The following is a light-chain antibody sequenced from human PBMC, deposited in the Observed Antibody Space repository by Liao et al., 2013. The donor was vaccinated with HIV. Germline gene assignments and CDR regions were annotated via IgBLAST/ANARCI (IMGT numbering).Light chain of an antibody. Sequence: SLELAQPPSVSVSPGQTASITCSGDKLGDKYASWYQQRPGQSPLLVIFQDNQRPSGIPERFSGSNSGNTATLTISRVEAGDEADYYCQVWDSSSDHLVFGTGTKVTVL. V-gene: IGLV3-1*01. CDR3: QVWDSSSDHLV. CDR2: QDN. J-gene: IGLJ1*01. CDR1: KLGDKY.